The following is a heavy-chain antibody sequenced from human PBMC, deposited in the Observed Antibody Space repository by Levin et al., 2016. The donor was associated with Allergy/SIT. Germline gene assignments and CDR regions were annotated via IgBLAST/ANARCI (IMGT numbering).Heavy chain of an antibody. V-gene: IGHV1-3*01. J-gene: IGHJ2*01. CDR1: GYTFTSYA. Sequence: ASVKVSCKASGYTFTSYAMHWVRQAPGQRLEWMGWINAGNGNTKYSQKFQGRVTITRDTSASTAYMELSSLRSEDTAVYYCARGPIQLWLGADWYFDLWGRGTLVTVSS. CDR2: INAGNGNT. CDR3: ARGPIQLWLGADWYFDL. D-gene: IGHD5-18*01.